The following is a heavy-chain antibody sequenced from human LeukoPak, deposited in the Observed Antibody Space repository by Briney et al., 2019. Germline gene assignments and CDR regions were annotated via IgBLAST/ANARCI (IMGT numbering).Heavy chain of an antibody. CDR2: INKDESEK. Sequence: GGPLRLPCAVSSFTFSDYWVRWVRQAPGKGLEWVAAINKDESEKRYVDAVKGRFTISRDNARNSVYLQMTSLGAEDTAVYYCAIYTQHFGAPGGADYWGLGTLVTVSS. V-gene: IGHV3-7*01. CDR3: AIYTQHFGAPGGADY. CDR1: SFTFSDYW. D-gene: IGHD2-8*02. J-gene: IGHJ4*02.